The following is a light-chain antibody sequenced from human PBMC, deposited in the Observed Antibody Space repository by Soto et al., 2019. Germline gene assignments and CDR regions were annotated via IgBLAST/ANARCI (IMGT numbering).Light chain of an antibody. CDR2: AAS. J-gene: IGKJ1*01. Sequence: AIRMTQSPSSLSASTGDRVTITCRASQGISSYLAWYQQKPGKAPKLLIYAASTSQSGVPSRFSGSGSGTDFTLTISCLQSEDFATYYCQQYYSYPRTFGQGSKGEIK. V-gene: IGKV1-8*01. CDR3: QQYYSYPRT. CDR1: QGISSY.